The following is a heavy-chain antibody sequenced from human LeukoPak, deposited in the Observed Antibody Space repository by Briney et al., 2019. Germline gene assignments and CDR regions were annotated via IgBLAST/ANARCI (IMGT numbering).Heavy chain of an antibody. CDR1: GGSISSGGYY. CDR3: ARVGTARSLDY. Sequence: PQTLSLTCTVSGGSISSGGYYWSWIRQHPGKGLEWIGYIYYSGSTYYNPSLKSRVTISVDTSKNQFSLKLSSVTAADTAVYYCARVGTARSLDYWGQGTLVTVSS. D-gene: IGHD2-21*02. J-gene: IGHJ4*02. V-gene: IGHV4-31*03. CDR2: IYYSGST.